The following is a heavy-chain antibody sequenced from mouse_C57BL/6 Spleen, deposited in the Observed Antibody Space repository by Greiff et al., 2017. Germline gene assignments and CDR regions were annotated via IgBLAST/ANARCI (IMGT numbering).Heavy chain of an antibody. V-gene: IGHV6-3*01. Sequence: EVKLQESGGGLVQPGGSMKLSCVASGFTFSNYWMNWVRQSPEKGLEWVAQIRLKSDNYATHYAESVKGRFTISRDDSKSSVYLQMNNLRAEDTGIYYCTRDYDLFAYWGQGTLVTVAA. CDR1: GFTFSNYW. CDR2: IRLKSDNYAT. CDR3: TRDYDLFAY. J-gene: IGHJ3*01. D-gene: IGHD2-4*01.